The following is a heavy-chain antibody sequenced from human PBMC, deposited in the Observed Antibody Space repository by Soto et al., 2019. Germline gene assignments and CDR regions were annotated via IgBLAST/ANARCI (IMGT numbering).Heavy chain of an antibody. Sequence: QVQLVQSGAEVKKPGASVKVSCKASGYTFTTYAMHWVRQAPGQWLEWVGWINPGNGDTTYSQKFQGRITITRDTYXSTAYRELSSLRSEDTAVYYCARPHYFGSGTYWDYWGQGALVTVSS. CDR1: GYTFTTYA. CDR3: ARPHYFGSGTYWDY. J-gene: IGHJ4*02. V-gene: IGHV1-3*01. D-gene: IGHD3-10*01. CDR2: INPGNGDT.